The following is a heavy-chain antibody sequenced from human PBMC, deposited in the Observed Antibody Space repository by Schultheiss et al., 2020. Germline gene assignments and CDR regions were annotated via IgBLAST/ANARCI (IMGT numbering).Heavy chain of an antibody. J-gene: IGHJ5*02. Sequence: GGSLRLSCAASGFTFSSYWMHWVRQAPGKGLEWVGRIKSKTDGGTTDYAAPVKGRFTISRDDSKNTLYLQMNSLKTEDTAVYYCTTLVPYYDFWSGYYSASGNWFDPWGQGTLVTVSS. CDR3: TTLVPYYDFWSGYYSASGNWFDP. CDR2: IKSKTDGGTT. CDR1: GFTFSSYW. D-gene: IGHD3-3*01. V-gene: IGHV3-15*01.